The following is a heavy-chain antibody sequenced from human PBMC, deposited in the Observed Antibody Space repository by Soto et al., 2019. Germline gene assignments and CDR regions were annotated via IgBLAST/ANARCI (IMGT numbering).Heavy chain of an antibody. Sequence: PSETLSLTCAVYGGSFSGYYWSWIRQPPGKGLEWIGEINHSGSTNYNPSLKSRVTISVDTSKNQFSLKLSSVTAADTAVYYCARSGGRIAARNWFDPWGQGTLVTVSS. CDR3: ARSGGRIAARNWFDP. D-gene: IGHD6-6*01. CDR2: INHSGST. J-gene: IGHJ5*02. V-gene: IGHV4-34*01. CDR1: GGSFSGYY.